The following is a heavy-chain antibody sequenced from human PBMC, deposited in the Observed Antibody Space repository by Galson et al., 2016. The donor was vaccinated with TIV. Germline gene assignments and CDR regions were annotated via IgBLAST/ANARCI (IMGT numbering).Heavy chain of an antibody. Sequence: SVKASCKASGVIFSSNAFNWARQAPGHGLEWVGGISPLFGTTNYAQRFQGRVTFSTDASKTTAYMELTSLTSEDTAVYFCARSDKYYVERAGFDSWGQGTLVTVSS. CDR2: ISPLFGTT. J-gene: IGHJ4*02. D-gene: IGHD2/OR15-2a*01. CDR1: GVIFSSNA. CDR3: ARSDKYYVERAGFDS. V-gene: IGHV1-69*05.